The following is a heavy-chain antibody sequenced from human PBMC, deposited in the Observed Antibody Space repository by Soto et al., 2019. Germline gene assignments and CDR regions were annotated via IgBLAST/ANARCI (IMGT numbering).Heavy chain of an antibody. CDR1: GFTFSSYS. J-gene: IGHJ4*02. D-gene: IGHD2-2*02. Sequence: GGSLRLSCAASGFTFSSYSINWVRQAPGKGLEWVSYISSSSSTIYYADSGKGRFTISRDNAKKSLYLQMNSLRAEDTAVYYCAREVPAAIGYWGQGTLVTVSS. CDR2: ISSSSSTI. V-gene: IGHV3-48*01. CDR3: AREVPAAIGY.